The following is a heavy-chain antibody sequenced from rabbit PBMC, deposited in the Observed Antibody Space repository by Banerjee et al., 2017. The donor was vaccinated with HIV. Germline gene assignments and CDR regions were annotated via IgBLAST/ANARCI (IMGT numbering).Heavy chain of an antibody. CDR2: INTSSGNT. J-gene: IGHJ4*01. CDR3: AREDGTDSNYYYTFNL. D-gene: IGHD8-1*01. V-gene: IGHV1S45*01. CDR1: GFSFSSSYW. Sequence: QEQLEESGGDLVKPEGSLTLTCTASGFSFSSSYWICWVRQAPGKGLEWIACINTSSGNTVYATWAKGRFTISKTSSTTVTLQMTSLTAADTATYFCAREDGTDSNYYYTFNLWGPGTLVTVS.